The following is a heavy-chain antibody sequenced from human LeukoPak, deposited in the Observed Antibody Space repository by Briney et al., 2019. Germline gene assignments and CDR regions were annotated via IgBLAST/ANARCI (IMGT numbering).Heavy chain of an antibody. V-gene: IGHV4-59*13. D-gene: IGHD1-26*01. J-gene: IGHJ6*03. CDR2: IYYSGST. CDR3: ARAIVGATGYNYYMDV. Sequence: SETLSLTCTVSGGSISSDYWSWIRQPPGKGLEGIGYIYYSGSTNYNPSLKSRVTISVDTSKNQFSLKLSSVTAADTAVYYCARAIVGATGYNYYMDVWGKGTTVTVSS. CDR1: GGSISSDY.